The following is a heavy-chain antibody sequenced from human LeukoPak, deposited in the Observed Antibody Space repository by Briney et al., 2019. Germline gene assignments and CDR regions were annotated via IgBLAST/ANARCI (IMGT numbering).Heavy chain of an antibody. CDR1: GFTFSSYS. CDR2: ISSSSSTI. CDR3: VRELDSSWAD. V-gene: IGHV3-48*04. Sequence: GGSLRLSCAASGFTFSSYSMNWVRQAPWKGLEWVSYISSSSSTIYYADSVKGRFTISRDNAKNSLYLQMNSLRAEDTAVYYCVRELDSSWADWGQGTLVTVSS. J-gene: IGHJ4*02. D-gene: IGHD6-13*01.